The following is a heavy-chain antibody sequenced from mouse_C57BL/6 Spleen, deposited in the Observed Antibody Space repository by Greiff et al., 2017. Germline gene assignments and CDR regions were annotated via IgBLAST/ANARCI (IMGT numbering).Heavy chain of an antibody. CDR1: GFTFSSYT. Sequence: EVQLVESGGGLVKPGGSLKLSCAASGFTFSSYTMSWVRQTPEKRLEWVATICGGGGNTYYPDRVKGRFTISRDNAKNTLYLQMSRLRSEDTALYYCARIYNDYWYFYVWGTGTTVTVSS. CDR2: ICGGGGNT. V-gene: IGHV5-9*01. J-gene: IGHJ1*03. D-gene: IGHD2-4*01. CDR3: ARIYNDYWYFYV.